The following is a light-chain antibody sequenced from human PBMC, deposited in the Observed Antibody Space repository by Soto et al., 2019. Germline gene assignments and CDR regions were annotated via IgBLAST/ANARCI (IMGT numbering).Light chain of an antibody. CDR3: QQRFNWPRFT. CDR2: DAS. Sequence: EIVLTQSPATLSLSPGERATLSCRASQSVSSYLAWYQQKPGQAPRLLIYDASNRATGIPARFSGGGSGTDCTLTISSLEPEDGAVYYCQQRFNWPRFTCGQGTKLEIK. CDR1: QSVSSY. V-gene: IGKV3-11*01. J-gene: IGKJ2*01.